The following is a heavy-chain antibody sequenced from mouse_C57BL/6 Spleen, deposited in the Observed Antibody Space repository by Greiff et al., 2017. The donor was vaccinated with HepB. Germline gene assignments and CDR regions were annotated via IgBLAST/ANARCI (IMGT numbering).Heavy chain of an antibody. CDR2: IHPNSGST. V-gene: IGHV1-64*01. CDR1: GYTFTSYW. J-gene: IGHJ1*03. D-gene: IGHD4-1*01. Sequence: VQLQQPGAELVKPGASVKLSFKASGYTFTSYWMHWVKQRPGQGLEWIGMIHPNSGSTNYNEKFKIKATLTVDKSSSTAYMQLSSLTSEDSAVYYCARDWDWYFDVWGTGTTVTVSS. CDR3: ARDWDWYFDV.